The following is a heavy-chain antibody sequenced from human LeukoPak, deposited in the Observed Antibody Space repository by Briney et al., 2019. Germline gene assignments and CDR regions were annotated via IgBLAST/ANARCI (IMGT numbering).Heavy chain of an antibody. Sequence: PGGSLRLSCTASGFTFGDYAMSWVRQAPGRGLEWVSFIRSKAYGGTTEYAASVKGRFTISRDDSKSIAYLQINSLKTADTALYYCTTPDFDYWGQGTLVTVSS. CDR3: TTPDFDY. J-gene: IGHJ4*02. CDR2: IRSKAYGGTT. V-gene: IGHV3-49*04. CDR1: GFTFGDYA.